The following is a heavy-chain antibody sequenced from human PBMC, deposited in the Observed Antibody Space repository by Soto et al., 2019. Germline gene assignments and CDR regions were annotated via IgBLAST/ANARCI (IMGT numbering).Heavy chain of an antibody. CDR1: GGTFSSYA. Sequence: QVQLVQSGAEVKKPGSSVKVSCKASGGTFSSYAISWVRQAPGQGLEWMGGIIPIFGTANYAQKFQCRVTITADESTSTAYMELSSLRSEDTAVYYCARDPLSTPESSGYYPPFNWFDPWGQGTLVTVSS. CDR2: IIPIFGTA. V-gene: IGHV1-69*01. CDR3: ARDPLSTPESSGYYPPFNWFDP. D-gene: IGHD3-22*01. J-gene: IGHJ5*02.